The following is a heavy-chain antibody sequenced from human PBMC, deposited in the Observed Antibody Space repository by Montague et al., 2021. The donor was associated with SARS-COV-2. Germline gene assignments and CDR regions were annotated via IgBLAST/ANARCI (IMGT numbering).Heavy chain of an antibody. CDR1: GFTFSSYE. D-gene: IGHD3-22*01. V-gene: IGHV3-48*03. Sequence: SLRLSCAASGFTFSSYEMNWVRQAPGKGLEWVSYISSSGSTINYADSVKGRFTISRDNAKNSLYLQMNSLRAEDTAVYYCASLNYYDSSGYYSGGTPDEYFQHWGQGTLVTVSS. CDR3: ASLNYYDSSGYYSGGTPDEYFQH. CDR2: ISSSGSTI. J-gene: IGHJ1*01.